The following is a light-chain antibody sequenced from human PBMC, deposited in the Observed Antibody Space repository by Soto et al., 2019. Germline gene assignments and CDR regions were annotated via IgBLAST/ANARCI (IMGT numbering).Light chain of an antibody. CDR1: TSDIGGYNY. Sequence: QSVLTQPASVSASPGQSITISCTGTTSDIGGYNYVSWYQHNPGKAPKLIIYEVTKRPSGVSDRFSGSKSGSTASLTISGLQPEDEADYHCGSYASSNMFWVFGGGTKLTVL. CDR2: EVT. CDR3: GSYASSNMFWV. J-gene: IGLJ3*02. V-gene: IGLV2-14*01.